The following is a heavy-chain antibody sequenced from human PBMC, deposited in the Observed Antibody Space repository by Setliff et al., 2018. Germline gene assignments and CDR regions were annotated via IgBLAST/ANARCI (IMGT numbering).Heavy chain of an antibody. J-gene: IGHJ6*02. CDR2: INAGNGNT. V-gene: IGHV1-3*01. CDR3: ARDSMYQISVYYYGMGV. CDR1: GYTFTSYA. D-gene: IGHD2-2*01. Sequence: ASVKVSCKASGYTFTSYAMHWARQAPGQRLEWMGWINAGNGNTKYYADSVKGRFTISRDNSKNTLYLQMNSLRAEDTAVYYCARDSMYQISVYYYGMGVWGQGTTVTVSS.